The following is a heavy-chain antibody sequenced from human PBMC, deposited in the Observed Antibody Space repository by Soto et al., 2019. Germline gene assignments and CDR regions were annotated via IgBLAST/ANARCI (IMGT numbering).Heavy chain of an antibody. CDR3: AHRVLRTVFALVTTTAIYFDF. D-gene: IGHD3-3*01. J-gene: IGHJ4*02. CDR1: GFSLTTSGVG. Sequence: QITLNESGPTQVKPRQTLTLTCTFSGFSLTTSGVGVGWIRQSPGKAPEWLALIYWDDDKRYSPSLKSRLTITKDTSKDQLVLTMADLDPADTATYYCAHRVLRTVFALVTTTAIYFDFWCQGAPVGVSS. V-gene: IGHV2-5*02. CDR2: IYWDDDK.